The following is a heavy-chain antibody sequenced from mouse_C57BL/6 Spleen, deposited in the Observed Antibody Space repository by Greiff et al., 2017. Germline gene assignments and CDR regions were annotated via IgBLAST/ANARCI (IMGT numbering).Heavy chain of an antibody. J-gene: IGHJ4*01. V-gene: IGHV5-4*03. CDR1: GFTFSSYA. CDR3: ARGGGSSYPYAMDY. CDR2: ISDGGSYT. D-gene: IGHD1-1*01. Sequence: EVKLVESGGGLVKPGGSLKLSCAASGFTFSSYAMSWVRQTPEKRLEWVATISDGGSYTYYPDNVKGRFTISRDNAKNNLYLQMSHLKSEDTAMYYCARGGGSSYPYAMDYWGQGTSVTVSS.